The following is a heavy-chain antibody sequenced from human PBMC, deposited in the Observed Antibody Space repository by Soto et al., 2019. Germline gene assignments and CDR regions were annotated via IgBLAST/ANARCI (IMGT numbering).Heavy chain of an antibody. CDR2: IYYSGST. Sequence: SETLSLTCTVSGGSISSYYWSWIRQPPGKGLEWIGYIYYSGSTNYNPSLKSRVTISVDTSKNQFSLKLSSVTAADTAVYYCARVSSSGWYGPSWFDPWGQGTLVTVSS. CDR3: ARVSSSGWYGPSWFDP. D-gene: IGHD6-19*01. V-gene: IGHV4-59*01. J-gene: IGHJ5*02. CDR1: GGSISSYY.